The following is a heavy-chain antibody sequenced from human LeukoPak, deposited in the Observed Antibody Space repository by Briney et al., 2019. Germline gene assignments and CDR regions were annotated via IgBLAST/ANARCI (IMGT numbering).Heavy chain of an antibody. CDR2: ISGSGGST. J-gene: IGHJ6*02. V-gene: IGHV3-23*01. CDR1: GFTFSSYA. D-gene: IGHD3-3*01. Sequence: GGSLRLSCAASGFTFSSYAMSWVRQAPGKGLEWVSAISGSGGSTYYADSVKGRFTISRDNSKNTLYLQMNSLRAEDTAVYYCAKDRITIFGVVIAYYYYGMDVWGQGTTVTVSS. CDR3: AKDRITIFGVVIAYYYYGMDV.